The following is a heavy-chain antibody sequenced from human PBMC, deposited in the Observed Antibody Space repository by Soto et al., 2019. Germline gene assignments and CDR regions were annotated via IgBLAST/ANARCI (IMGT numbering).Heavy chain of an antibody. J-gene: IGHJ4*02. Sequence: SVKVSCKASGGTFSSYAISWVRQAPGQGLEWMGGIIPIFGTANYAQKFQGRVTITADESTRTAYMELSSLRSEDTAVYYCARDQMLYYYDSSGYFVYWGQGTLVTVSS. CDR2: IIPIFGTA. CDR1: GGTFSSYA. D-gene: IGHD3-22*01. CDR3: ARDQMLYYYDSSGYFVY. V-gene: IGHV1-69*13.